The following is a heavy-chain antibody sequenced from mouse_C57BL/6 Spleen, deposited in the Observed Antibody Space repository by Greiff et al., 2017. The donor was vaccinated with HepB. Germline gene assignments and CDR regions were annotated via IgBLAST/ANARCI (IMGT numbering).Heavy chain of an antibody. D-gene: IGHD1-1*01. J-gene: IGHJ3*01. V-gene: IGHV1-72*01. CDR3: ARQGVTTVVESFTGFAY. Sequence: QVQLQQPGAELVKPGASVKLSCKASGYTFTSYWMHWVKQRPGRGLEWIGRIDPNSGGTKYNEKFKSKATLTVDKPSSTAYMQRSSLTAEDSAVYYCARQGVTTVVESFTGFAYWGQGTLVTVSA. CDR2: IDPNSGGT. CDR1: GYTFTSYW.